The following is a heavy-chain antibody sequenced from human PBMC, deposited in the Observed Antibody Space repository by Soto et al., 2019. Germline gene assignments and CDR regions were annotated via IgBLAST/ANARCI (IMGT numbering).Heavy chain of an antibody. V-gene: IGHV3-30*18. CDR3: AKDPDIVATSIDY. CDR1: GFTFSSYG. D-gene: IGHD5-12*01. J-gene: IGHJ4*02. CDR2: ISYDGSNK. Sequence: GGSLRLSCAASGFTFSSYGMHWVRQAPGKGLEWVAVISYDGSNKYYADSVKGRFTISRDNSKNTVYLQMNSLRAEDTAVYYCAKDPDIVATSIDYWGQGTLVTAPQ.